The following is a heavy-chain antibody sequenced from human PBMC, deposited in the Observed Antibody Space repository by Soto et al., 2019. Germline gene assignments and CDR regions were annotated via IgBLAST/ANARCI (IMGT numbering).Heavy chain of an antibody. CDR2: ISGSGGST. Sequence: EVQLLESGGGLVQPGGSLRLSCAASGFTFSSYAMSWVRQAPGKGLEWVSAISGSGGSTYYADSVKGRFTISRDNSKNTLYLQMNSLRAEDTAVYYCAGIEGLSGGSWNLFDYWGQGTLVTVSS. V-gene: IGHV3-23*01. CDR3: AGIEGLSGGSWNLFDY. CDR1: GFTFSSYA. D-gene: IGHD2-15*01. J-gene: IGHJ4*02.